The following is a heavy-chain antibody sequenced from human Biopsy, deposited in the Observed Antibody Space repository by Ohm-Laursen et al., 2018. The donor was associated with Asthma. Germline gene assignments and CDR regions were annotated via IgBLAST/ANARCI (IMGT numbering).Heavy chain of an antibody. CDR3: ARCQVGYSSGWSLLLKRIYYSGMDV. CDR2: FMSVFGTT. CDR1: GGTFRNFA. Sequence: GALVKVSCKAPGGTFRNFAISWGRQAPGQGLEGLGGFMSVFGTTELAQKFQGRVTITADESTSTAYMEVTSLRSEDTAIYYFARCQVGYSSGWSLLLKRIYYSGMDVWGQGTAVTVSS. J-gene: IGHJ6*02. V-gene: IGHV1-69*13. D-gene: IGHD6-19*01.